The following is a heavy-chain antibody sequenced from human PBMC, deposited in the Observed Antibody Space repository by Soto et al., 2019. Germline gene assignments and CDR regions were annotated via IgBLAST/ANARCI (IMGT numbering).Heavy chain of an antibody. CDR1: GGSISSYY. D-gene: IGHD1-26*01. Sequence: SETLSLTCTVSGGSISSYYWSWIRQPAGKGLEWIGRIYTSGSTNYNPSLKSRVTMSVDTSKNQFSLKLSSVTAADTAVYYCARDVEERWELLNWFDPWGQGTLVTVS. V-gene: IGHV4-4*07. J-gene: IGHJ5*02. CDR2: IYTSGST. CDR3: ARDVEERWELLNWFDP.